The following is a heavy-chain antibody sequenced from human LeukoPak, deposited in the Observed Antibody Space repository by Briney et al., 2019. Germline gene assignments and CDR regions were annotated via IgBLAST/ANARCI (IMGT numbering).Heavy chain of an antibody. CDR2: ISGRSDNT. V-gene: IGHV3-23*01. D-gene: IGHD3-9*01. J-gene: IGHJ4*02. Sequence: GGSLRLSCAASGFIFSNYAMYWVRQAPGKGLEWVSAISGRSDNTYYADSVKGRFTLSRDSSKNTLYLQMNSLRADDTAVYYCAKWGDYDVLTGYYVSDFWGQGTLVTISS. CDR1: GFIFSNYA. CDR3: AKWGDYDVLTGYYVSDF.